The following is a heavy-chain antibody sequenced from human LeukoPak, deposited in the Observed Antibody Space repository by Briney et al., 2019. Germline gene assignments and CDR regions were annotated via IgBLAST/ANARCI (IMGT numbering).Heavy chain of an antibody. D-gene: IGHD6-19*01. CDR3: AKDKGDGSRWDVFGY. CDR2: IGMSDTSS. J-gene: IGHJ4*02. V-gene: IGHV3-23*01. CDR1: GFTFSSYV. Sequence: GGSLRLSCATSGFTFSSYVMSWVRQAPGSGLEWVSPIGMSDTSSYYADSVKGRLSTARHDPRNTLKLQMNSMRADDTAVYYCAKDKGDGSRWDVFGYWGQGTLGTVAS.